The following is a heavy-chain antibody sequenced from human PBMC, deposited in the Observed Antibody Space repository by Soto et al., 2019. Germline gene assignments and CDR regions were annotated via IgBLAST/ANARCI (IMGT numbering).Heavy chain of an antibody. J-gene: IGHJ4*02. D-gene: IGHD2-21*01. V-gene: IGHV3-23*01. CDR3: ANVPIWCGGSSCYTEGFDS. Sequence: GGSLRLSCVASGFVFSDYAMSWVRHAPGKGLERVSAISAGGVDTYYADSVKGRFTVSRANSKNTLYLQMNSLRAEDTAIYYCANVPIWCGGSSCYTEGFDSWGQGTLVTVSS. CDR2: ISAGGVDT. CDR1: GFVFSDYA.